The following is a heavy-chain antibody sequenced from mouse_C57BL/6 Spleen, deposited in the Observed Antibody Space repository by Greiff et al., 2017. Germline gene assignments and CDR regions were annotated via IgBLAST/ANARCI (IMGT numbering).Heavy chain of an antibody. Sequence: EVQLQQSGPELVKPGASVKISCKASGYTFTDYYMNWVKQSHGKSLEWIGDINPNNGGTSYNQKFKGKATLTVDKSSSTAYMELRSLTSEDSAVYYCARDAPGFAYWGQGTLVTVSA. V-gene: IGHV1-26*01. CDR3: ARDAPGFAY. CDR1: GYTFTDYY. J-gene: IGHJ3*01. CDR2: INPNNGGT.